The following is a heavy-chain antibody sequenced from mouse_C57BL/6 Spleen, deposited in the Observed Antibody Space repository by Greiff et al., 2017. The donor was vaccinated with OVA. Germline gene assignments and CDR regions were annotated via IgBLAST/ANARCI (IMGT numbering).Heavy chain of an antibody. CDR3: ARSYDYDYYFDY. CDR2: INPSTGGT. CDR1: GYSFTGYY. V-gene: IGHV1-42*01. D-gene: IGHD2-4*01. J-gene: IGHJ2*01. Sequence: EVQLQQSGPELVKPGASVKISCKASGYSFTGYYMNWVKQSPEKSLEWIGEINPSTGGTTYNQKFKAKATLTVDKSSSTAYMQLKSLTSEDSAVYYCARSYDYDYYFDYWGQGTTLTVSS.